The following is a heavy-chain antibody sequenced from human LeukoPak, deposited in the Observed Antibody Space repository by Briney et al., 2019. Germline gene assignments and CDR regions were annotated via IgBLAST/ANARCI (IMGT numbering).Heavy chain of an antibody. CDR3: VRGGENAAGEDY. Sequence: ASVKVSCKASGYTFTGYYMHWVRQAPGQGLEWMGIINPSGGSTSYAQKFQGRVTMTRDTSTSTVYMELSGLRSEDTAVYYCVRGGENAAGEDYWGQGTLVTVSS. V-gene: IGHV1-46*01. CDR1: GYTFTGYY. CDR2: INPSGGST. D-gene: IGHD3-16*01. J-gene: IGHJ4*02.